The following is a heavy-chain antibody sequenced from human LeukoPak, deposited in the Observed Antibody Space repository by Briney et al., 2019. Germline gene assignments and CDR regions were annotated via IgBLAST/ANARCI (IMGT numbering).Heavy chain of an antibody. V-gene: IGHV3-20*04. J-gene: IGHJ3*02. CDR1: GFTFSSYE. CDR3: AKDPDEDAFDI. Sequence: GGSLRLSCAASGFTFSSYEMNWVRQAPGKGLEWVSGINWNGGSTGYADSVKGRFTISRDNAKNSLYLQMNSLRTEDTALYYCAKDPDEDAFDIWGQGTMVTVSS. CDR2: INWNGGST.